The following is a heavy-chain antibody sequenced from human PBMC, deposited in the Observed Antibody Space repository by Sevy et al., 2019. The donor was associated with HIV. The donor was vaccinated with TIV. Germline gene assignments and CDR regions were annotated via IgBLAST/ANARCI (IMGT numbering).Heavy chain of an antibody. Sequence: ASVKVSCKASGYTFTNYYMHWVRQAPGQGLEWMGIINPSDVSTIYAQKFQGRVTMTRDTSTSTVYMELSSLRSDDTAVYYCGRTSPRGGFVYWGQGALVTVSS. CDR2: INPSDVST. J-gene: IGHJ4*02. CDR3: GRTSPRGGFVY. V-gene: IGHV1-46*03. D-gene: IGHD3-16*01. CDR1: GYTFTNYY.